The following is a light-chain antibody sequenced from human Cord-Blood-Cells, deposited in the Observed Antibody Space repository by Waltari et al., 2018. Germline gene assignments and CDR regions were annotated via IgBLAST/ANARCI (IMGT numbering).Light chain of an antibody. CDR2: DAS. Sequence: ETVLTQSPATLSLSPGERATLSCRASQSVSSYLAWYQQKPGQAPRLLIYDASNRATGIPARFSGSGSWTDFTLTISSLEPEDFAVYYCQQRSNWPLTFGGGTKVEIK. V-gene: IGKV3-11*01. CDR1: QSVSSY. J-gene: IGKJ4*01. CDR3: QQRSNWPLT.